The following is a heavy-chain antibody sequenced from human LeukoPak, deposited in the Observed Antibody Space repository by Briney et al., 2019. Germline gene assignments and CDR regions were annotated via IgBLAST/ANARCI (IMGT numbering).Heavy chain of an antibody. V-gene: IGHV1-24*01. CDR1: GYTLTELS. Sequence: ASVKVSCKVYGYTLTELSMHWVRQAPGKGLEWMGGFDPEDGETIYAQKFQGRVTMTEDTSTDTAYMELSSLRSEDTAVYYCATVRDYYDSSGYEIFDYWGQGTLVTVSS. CDR2: FDPEDGET. CDR3: ATVRDYYDSSGYEIFDY. J-gene: IGHJ4*02. D-gene: IGHD3-22*01.